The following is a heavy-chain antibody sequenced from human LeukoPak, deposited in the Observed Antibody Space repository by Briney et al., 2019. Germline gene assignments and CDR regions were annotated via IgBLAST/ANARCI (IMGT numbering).Heavy chain of an antibody. CDR3: ARVGKRLSYHDSSGYVDY. CDR2: INPNSGGT. CDR1: GYTFTGYY. J-gene: IGHJ4*02. D-gene: IGHD3-22*01. V-gene: IGHV1-2*02. Sequence: ASVKVSCKASGYTFTGYYMHWVRQAPGQGLEWMGWINPNSGGTNYAQKFQGRVTMTRDTSISTAYMELSRLRSDDTAVYYCARVGKRLSYHDSSGYVDYWGQGTLVTVSS.